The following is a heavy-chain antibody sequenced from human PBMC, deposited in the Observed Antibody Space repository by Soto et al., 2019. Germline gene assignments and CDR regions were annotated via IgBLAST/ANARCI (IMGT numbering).Heavy chain of an antibody. V-gene: IGHV1-18*04. D-gene: IGHD6-13*01. CDR3: ARGLYSSSWSDFDY. Sequence: GASVEVSCKASCYTFTSYWISWVRQAPGQGLEWMGWISAYNGNTNYAQKLQGRVTMTTDTSTSTAYMELRSLRSDDTAVYYCARGLYSSSWSDFDYWGQGTLVAVSS. CDR1: CYTFTSYW. J-gene: IGHJ4*02. CDR2: ISAYNGNT.